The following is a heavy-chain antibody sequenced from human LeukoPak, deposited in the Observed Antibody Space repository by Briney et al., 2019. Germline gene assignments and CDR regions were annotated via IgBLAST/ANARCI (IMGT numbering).Heavy chain of an antibody. J-gene: IGHJ4*02. CDR1: GFTFSNAW. CDR3: TTDDYYDSSGYTGYFDY. D-gene: IGHD3-22*01. V-gene: IGHV3-15*01. CDR2: IKSKTDGGTT. Sequence: GGSLRLSCAASGFTFSNAWMSWVRQAPGKGLEWVGRIKSKTDGGTTDYAAPVKGRFTISRDDSKNTLYLQMNSLETGDTAVYYCTTDDYYDSSGYTGYFDYWGQGTLVTVSS.